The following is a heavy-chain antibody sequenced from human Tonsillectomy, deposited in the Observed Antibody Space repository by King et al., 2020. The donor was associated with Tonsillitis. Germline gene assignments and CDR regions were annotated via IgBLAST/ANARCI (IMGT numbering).Heavy chain of an antibody. D-gene: IGHD3-10*01. V-gene: IGHV3-23*04. CDR3: AKAYYGSGSYSTGDS. J-gene: IGHJ4*02. CDR1: GFTFSSYA. Sequence: VQLVESGGGLVQPGGSLRLSCAASGFTFSSYAMSWVRXXPGKGLEWVSTXXXXDGRTYYADSVKGRFTISRDNSKNTLYLQMNSLRAEDTALYYCAKAYYGSGSYSTGDSWGQGTLVTVSS. CDR2: XXXXDGRT.